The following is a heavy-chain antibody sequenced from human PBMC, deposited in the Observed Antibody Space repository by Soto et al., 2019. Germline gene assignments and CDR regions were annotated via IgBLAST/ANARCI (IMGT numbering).Heavy chain of an antibody. D-gene: IGHD3-10*01. V-gene: IGHV4-30-4*01. CDR1: GGSISSGDYY. CDR2: IYYSGST. CDR3: ARVGGFGATTIDY. J-gene: IGHJ4*02. Sequence: QVQLQESGPGLVKPSQTLSLTCTVSGGSISSGDYYWSWIRQPPGKGLEWIGYIYYSGSTYYNPSLKSRVTISVDTSKNQFSLKLCSVTAADTAVYYCARVGGFGATTIDYWGQGTLVTVSS.